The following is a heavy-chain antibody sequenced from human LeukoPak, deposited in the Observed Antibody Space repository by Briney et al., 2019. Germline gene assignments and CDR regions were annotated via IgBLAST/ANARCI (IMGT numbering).Heavy chain of an antibody. CDR3: ARGASPKDAVFFDY. D-gene: IGHD3-16*01. J-gene: IGHJ4*02. Sequence: SETLSLTCSVSSFSITSGSYYWGWIRQSAGKGLEWIGRVHSSGDIYHNAAFRSRAAVSGDASKNQFSLQLNSVTAADTAVYYCARGASPKDAVFFDYWGQGALITVSS. CDR1: SFSITSGSYY. V-gene: IGHV4-61*02. CDR2: VHSSGDI.